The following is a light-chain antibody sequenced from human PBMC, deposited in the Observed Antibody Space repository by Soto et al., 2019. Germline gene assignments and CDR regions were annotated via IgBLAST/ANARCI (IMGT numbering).Light chain of an antibody. J-gene: IGKJ5*01. CDR1: QRIGDY. V-gene: IGKV3-11*01. CDR2: DAS. CDR3: QQRYVWPIT. Sequence: DIVLTQSPATLSLSPGERATLSCRASQRIGDYLAWYQQRPGQAPRLLIYDASNRAAGTPARFSSSGSGSDYTLTISSLQPDDFAVYYCQQRYVWPITFGQGTRLDIK.